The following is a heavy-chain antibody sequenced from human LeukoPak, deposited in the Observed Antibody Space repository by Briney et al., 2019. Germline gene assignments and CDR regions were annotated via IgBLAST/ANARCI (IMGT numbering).Heavy chain of an antibody. Sequence: ASVKVSCKASGYTFTNYYIHWVRQAPGQGLEWVGLINPNGGSPAYAQRFQGRVTMTRNTSISTAYMELSSLRSEDTAVYYCARGRDSSSWYGWGRRENWFDPWGQGTLVTVSS. CDR1: GYTFTNYY. J-gene: IGHJ5*02. D-gene: IGHD6-13*01. V-gene: IGHV1-8*01. CDR3: ARGRDSSSWYGWGRRENWFDP. CDR2: INPNGGSP.